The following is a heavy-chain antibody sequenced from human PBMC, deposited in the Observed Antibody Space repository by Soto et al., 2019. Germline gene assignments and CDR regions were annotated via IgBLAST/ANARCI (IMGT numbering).Heavy chain of an antibody. CDR2: IYYSGST. V-gene: IGHV4-59*12. J-gene: IGHJ4*02. CDR3: ARGSMATLYFDY. CDR1: GGSISSYY. Sequence: PSETLSLTCTVSGGSISSYYWSWIRQPPGKGLEWIGYIYYSGSTNYNPSLKSRVTISIDTSKNQFSLKLSSVTAADTAVYYCARGSMATLYFDYWGQGALVTVSS. D-gene: IGHD3-10*01.